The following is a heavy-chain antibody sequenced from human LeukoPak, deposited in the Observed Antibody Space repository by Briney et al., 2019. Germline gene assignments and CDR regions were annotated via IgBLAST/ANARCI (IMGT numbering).Heavy chain of an antibody. V-gene: IGHV4-34*01. J-gene: IGHJ5*02. Sequence: SETLSLTCAVYSGSFSGYSWSWIRQPPGKGLEWIGEINHNGSTNYNPSLKSRVTISVDTSKNQFSLKLNSVTAADTAVYYCARGRKPLTMVRGVSKNHWFDPWGRRALVTVSS. CDR1: SGSFSGYS. CDR3: ARGRKPLTMVRGVSKNHWFDP. D-gene: IGHD3-10*01. CDR2: INHNGST.